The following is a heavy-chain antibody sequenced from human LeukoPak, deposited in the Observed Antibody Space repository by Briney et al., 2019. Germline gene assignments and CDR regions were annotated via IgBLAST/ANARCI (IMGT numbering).Heavy chain of an antibody. CDR3: ARETYPTSSQD. CDR2: VHYSGST. V-gene: IGHV4-59*01. D-gene: IGHD6-6*01. CDR1: GGSISCYY. J-gene: IGHJ4*02. Sequence: SETLSLTCTVSGGSISCYYWSWIRQPPGKGLEWIWYVHYSGSTNYNPSFNSRVTISVDTSKNQFSLELSSVTAADTAVYYCARETYPTSSQDWGQGTLVTVSS.